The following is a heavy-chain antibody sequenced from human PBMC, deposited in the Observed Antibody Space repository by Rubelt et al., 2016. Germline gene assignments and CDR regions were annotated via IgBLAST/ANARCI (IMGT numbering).Heavy chain of an antibody. D-gene: IGHD1-26*01. J-gene: IGHJ4*02. Sequence: EVQLVESGGGLVQPGGSLRLSCAASGFTFSSYWMNWVRQTPGKGLEWVANINQDGSEKYWADSVTGRFTISRDNAKNSLYLQMSSLSAEDTAVYYWARDSQSGSCWSYYFENGGQGTLVTVSS. CDR3: ARDSQSGSCWSYYFEN. CDR2: INQDGSEK. CDR1: GFTFSSYW. V-gene: IGHV3-7*03.